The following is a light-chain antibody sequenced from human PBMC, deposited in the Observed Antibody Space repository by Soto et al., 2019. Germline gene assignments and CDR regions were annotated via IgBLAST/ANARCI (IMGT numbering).Light chain of an antibody. CDR2: AAS. J-gene: IGKJ4*01. CDR3: HQSFSTPLT. V-gene: IGKV1-39*01. Sequence: DIQMTQSPSSLSASVGDRVTITCRASQSLSSYLNWYQQKPGKAPKLLIYAASSLQSGVPSRFSGSGSGPDFTLTISSLQPEDCGSYYSHQSFSTPLTFGGENKVELE. CDR1: QSLSSY.